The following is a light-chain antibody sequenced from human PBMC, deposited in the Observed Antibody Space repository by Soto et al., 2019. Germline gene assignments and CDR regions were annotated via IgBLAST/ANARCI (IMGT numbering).Light chain of an antibody. J-gene: IGKJ3*01. CDR1: QSVSSSY. CDR2: SAS. V-gene: IGKV3-20*01. Sequence: EIVLTQSPGTLSLSPGERGTLSCRASQSVSSSYLAWFQQRPGQAPRLLIYSASSRATGIPDRLSGSGSGRDFTLTISRLEPEDSAVYYCQQFGDSQFTFGPGTKV. CDR3: QQFGDSQFT.